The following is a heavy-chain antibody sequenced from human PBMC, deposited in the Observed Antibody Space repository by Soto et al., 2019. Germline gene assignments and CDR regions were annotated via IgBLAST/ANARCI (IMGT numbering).Heavy chain of an antibody. CDR3: ASEPYDPWDNWFDP. CDR1: GGSISSGDYY. V-gene: IGHV4-30-4*01. Sequence: QVQLQESGPGLVKPSQTLSLTCTVSGGSISSGDYYWSWIRQPPGKGLEWIGYRYYSGSTYYNPSHKSRVTIAVDTSKNQCSLKLSSVTAADTAVYYCASEPYDPWDNWFDPWGQGTLVTVAS. D-gene: IGHD5-12*01. J-gene: IGHJ5*02. CDR2: RYYSGST.